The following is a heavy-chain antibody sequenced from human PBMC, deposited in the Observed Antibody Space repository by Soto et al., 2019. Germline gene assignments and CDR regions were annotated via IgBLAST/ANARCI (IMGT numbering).Heavy chain of an antibody. CDR2: INPNSGGT. CDR3: ARSRVIAVAGTSAFDI. CDR1: GYTFTGYY. V-gene: IGHV1-2*02. Sequence: GASVKVSCKASGYTFTGYYMHWVRQAPGQGLEWMGWINPNSGGTNYAQKFQGRVTMTRDTSISTAYMELSRLRSDDTAVYYCARSRVIAVAGTSAFDIWGQGTMVTVSS. D-gene: IGHD6-19*01. J-gene: IGHJ3*02.